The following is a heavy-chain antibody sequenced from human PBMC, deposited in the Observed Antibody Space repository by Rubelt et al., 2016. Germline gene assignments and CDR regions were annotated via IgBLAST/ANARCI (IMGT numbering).Heavy chain of an antibody. J-gene: IGHJ4*02. D-gene: IGHD3-3*02. CDR2: IYYSGST. Sequence: QVQLQESGPGLVKPSETLSLTCTVSGGSISSYYWSWIRQPPGKGLEWIGYIYYSGSTNYNPSPKGRGTILVDTSKNQFSLKLSSVTAADTAVYYCARIPRISSINYFDYWGQGTLVTVSS. CDR3: ARIPRISSINYFDY. CDR1: GGSISSYY. V-gene: IGHV4-59*01.